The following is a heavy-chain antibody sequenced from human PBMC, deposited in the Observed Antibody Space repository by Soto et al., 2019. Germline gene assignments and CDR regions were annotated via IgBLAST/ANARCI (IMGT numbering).Heavy chain of an antibody. J-gene: IGHJ6*03. Sequence: SQTLSLTCTVSGGSISSSSYYWGWIRQPPGKGLEWIGSIYYSGSTYYNPSLKSRVTISVDTSKNQFSLKLSSVTAADTAVYYCARHNIVVVRYYYYYYMDVWGKGTTVTVSS. CDR2: IYYSGST. CDR1: GGSISSSSYY. V-gene: IGHV4-39*01. CDR3: ARHNIVVVRYYYYYYMDV. D-gene: IGHD2-2*01.